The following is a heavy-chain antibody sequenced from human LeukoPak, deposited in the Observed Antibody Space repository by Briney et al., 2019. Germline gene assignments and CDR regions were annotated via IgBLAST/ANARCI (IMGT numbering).Heavy chain of an antibody. J-gene: IGHJ4*02. CDR3: SNARWGYSLDSTLDY. Sequence: GSLRLSCAASGFTFSNCAMHWVRQPPGKGLEWAAVISYDGSNKYYADSVKGRFTISRDNSKNTLYLQMNSLRAEDTAVYYCSNARWGYSLDSTLDYWGQGTLVTVSS. CDR2: ISYDGSNK. V-gene: IGHV3-30-3*01. CDR1: GFTFSNCA. D-gene: IGHD5-18*01.